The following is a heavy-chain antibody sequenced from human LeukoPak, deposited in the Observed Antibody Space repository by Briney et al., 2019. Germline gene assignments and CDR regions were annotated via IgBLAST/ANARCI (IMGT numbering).Heavy chain of an antibody. CDR3: TTDGGVYCSSTSCYMIDY. CDR2: ISSSGSTI. V-gene: IGHV3-11*04. J-gene: IGHJ4*02. Sequence: GGSLRLSCAASGFTFSDYYMSWIRQAPGKGLEWVSYISSSGSTIYYADSVKGRFTISRDNAKNSLYLQMNSLRAEDTAVYYCTTDGGVYCSSTSCYMIDYWGQGTLVTVSS. D-gene: IGHD2-2*02. CDR1: GFTFSDYY.